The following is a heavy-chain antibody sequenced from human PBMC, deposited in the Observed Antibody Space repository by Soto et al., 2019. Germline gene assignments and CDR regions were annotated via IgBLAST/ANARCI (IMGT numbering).Heavy chain of an antibody. Sequence: PGGSLRLACAASGFTFSRYAIHWVRQGPGKKLEWVAVISYDGSNKYYGDSVKGRFPITTGNYKNTQYLQLTSQRAEDTAVYYCTRDQMATSLDHHDRMDVRAQGTTVNVSA. J-gene: IGHJ6*01. D-gene: IGHD5-12*01. V-gene: IGHV3-30-3*01. CDR3: TRDQMATSLDHHDRMDV. CDR1: GFTFSRYA. CDR2: ISYDGSNK.